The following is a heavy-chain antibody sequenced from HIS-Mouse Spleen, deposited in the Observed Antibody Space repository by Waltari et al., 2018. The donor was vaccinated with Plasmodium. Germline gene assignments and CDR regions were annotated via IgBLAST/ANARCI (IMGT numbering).Heavy chain of an antibody. V-gene: IGHV2-5*02. CDR3: AHSGGIITIFGVVISNWFDP. CDR1: GFSLSTSGVG. Sequence: QITLKGSGPTLVKPTQTLTLTCTFSGFSLSTSGVGVGWIRQPPGKALEWLALIYWDDDKRYSPSLKSRLTITKDTSKNQVVLTMTNMDPVDTATYYCAHSGGIITIFGVVISNWFDPWGQGTLVTVSS. J-gene: IGHJ5*02. D-gene: IGHD3-3*01. CDR2: IYWDDDK.